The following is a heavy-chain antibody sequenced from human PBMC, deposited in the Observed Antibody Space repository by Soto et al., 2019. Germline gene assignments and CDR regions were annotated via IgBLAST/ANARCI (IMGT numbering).Heavy chain of an antibody. CDR2: INHSGST. Sequence: PSETLSLTCGVYGGSFSGYYWSWIRQPPGKGLEWIGEINHSGSTNYNPSLKSRVTISVDTSKNQFSLILSSVTAADTAVYYCARGGYYYGSGRRSNWFDPWGQGTLVT. D-gene: IGHD3-10*01. V-gene: IGHV4-34*01. CDR1: GGSFSGYY. J-gene: IGHJ5*02. CDR3: ARGGYYYGSGRRSNWFDP.